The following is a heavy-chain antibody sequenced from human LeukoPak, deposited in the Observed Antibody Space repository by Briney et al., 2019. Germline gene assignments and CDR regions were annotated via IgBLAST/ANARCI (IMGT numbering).Heavy chain of an antibody. CDR2: IGSSGERI. CDR3: AREEGGINGWVDY. D-gene: IGHD6-19*01. J-gene: IGHJ4*02. V-gene: IGHV3-11*01. CDR1: GFTFSYYY. Sequence: GGSLRLSCAASGFTFSYYYMGWIRQAPGKGLEWVSYIGSSGERIYYTDSVKGRFTISRDNAKSSLYLELNSLRADDTAVYYCAREEGGINGWVDYWGQGTLVIVSS.